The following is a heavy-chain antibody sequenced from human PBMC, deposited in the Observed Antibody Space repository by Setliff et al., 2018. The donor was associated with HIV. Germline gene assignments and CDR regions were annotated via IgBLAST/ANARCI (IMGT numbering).Heavy chain of an antibody. J-gene: IGHJ6*03. Sequence: ASVKVSCKASGYTFTSYGISWVRQAPGQGLEWMGWINPNSGGTNYAQKFQGRVNMTRDSSINTAYLELNNLTSDDSAIYYCARKRKDYYGSGSYSGFYYYYHMDVWGQGTTVPVSS. D-gene: IGHD3-10*01. CDR2: INPNSGGT. CDR3: ARKRKDYYGSGSYSGFYYYYHMDV. CDR1: GYTFTSYG. V-gene: IGHV1-2*02.